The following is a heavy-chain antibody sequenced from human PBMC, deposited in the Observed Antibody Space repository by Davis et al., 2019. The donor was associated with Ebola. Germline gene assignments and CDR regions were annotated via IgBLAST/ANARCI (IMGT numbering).Heavy chain of an antibody. D-gene: IGHD3-10*01. J-gene: IGHJ5*02. V-gene: IGHV1-69*13. CDR2: IIPIFCTA. CDR3: ARARYYGSGSYWGGPSFDP. CDR1: GGTFRSYA. Sequence: SVPVSCKASGGTFRSYAISWLRQAPGQGLEWMGGIIPIFCTANYAPKFQGSVTITADESTSTAYMELSSLRLEDTAVYYCARARYYGSGSYWGGPSFDPWGQGTLVTVSS.